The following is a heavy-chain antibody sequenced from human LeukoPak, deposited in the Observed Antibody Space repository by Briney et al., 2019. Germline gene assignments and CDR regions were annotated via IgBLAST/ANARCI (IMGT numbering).Heavy chain of an antibody. Sequence: SETLSLTCDVSGGSISSGLYSWRSIRQPLGRGLEWIGYIYHTGSTYYNPSLKSRVTISVDTSKNQFSLRLGSVTAADTAVYYCARLQYCSGTSCYWFDPWGQGTLVTVSS. D-gene: IGHD2-2*01. CDR3: ARLQYCSGTSCYWFDP. CDR1: GGSISSGLYS. CDR2: IYHTGST. J-gene: IGHJ5*02. V-gene: IGHV4-30-2*01.